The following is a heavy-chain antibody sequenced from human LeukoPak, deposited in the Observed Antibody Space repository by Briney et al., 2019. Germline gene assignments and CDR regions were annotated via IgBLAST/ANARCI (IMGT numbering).Heavy chain of an antibody. CDR2: ISAYNVNT. CDR1: GYTFTSYG. D-gene: IGHD2-2*01. CDR3: ARGEDIVVVPAASAEYFQH. Sequence: ASVKVSCKASGYTFTSYGISWVRQAPGQGLEWMGWISAYNVNTNYAQKLQGRVTITTDTATSTAYMELRSLRSDDTAVYYCARGEDIVVVPAASAEYFQHWGQGTLVTVSS. J-gene: IGHJ1*01. V-gene: IGHV1-18*04.